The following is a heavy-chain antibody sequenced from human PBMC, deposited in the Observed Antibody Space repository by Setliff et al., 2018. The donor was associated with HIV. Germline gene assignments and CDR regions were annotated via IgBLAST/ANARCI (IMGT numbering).Heavy chain of an antibody. CDR3: ARSRYFYGSSDRYWVIDS. Sequence: KPSETLSLTCSVPGSSVKTYYGSWVRQPPGKPLEWIGYIYNGENTHFSPSLESRVSMSLDTSKNQFSLKLTSVTAGYTAAYFCARSRYFYGSSDRYWVIDSWGQGTLVTSPQ. CDR2: IYNGENT. D-gene: IGHD3-22*01. V-gene: IGHV4-59*02. J-gene: IGHJ5*01. CDR1: GSSVKTYY.